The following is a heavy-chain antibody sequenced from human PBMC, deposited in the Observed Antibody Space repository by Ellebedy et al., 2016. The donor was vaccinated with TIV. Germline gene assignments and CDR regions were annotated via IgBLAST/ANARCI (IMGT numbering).Heavy chain of an antibody. CDR1: GYNFIRYY. CDR3: ARGGLNFFDWGNFDF. Sequence: GGSLRLSCKASGYNFIRYYIHWVRQAPGQGLEWMGWIDPDSGGTNNAQKFQGRVTMTRDTSINTAYMELSRLRSDDTAVYHCARGGLNFFDWGNFDFWGQGTLVAVSS. J-gene: IGHJ4*02. CDR2: IDPDSGGT. V-gene: IGHV1-2*02. D-gene: IGHD3-9*01.